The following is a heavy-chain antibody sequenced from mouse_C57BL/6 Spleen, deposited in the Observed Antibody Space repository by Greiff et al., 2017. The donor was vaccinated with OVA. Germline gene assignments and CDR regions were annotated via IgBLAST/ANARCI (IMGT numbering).Heavy chain of an antibody. Sequence: QVQLKQSGAELVKPGASVKMSCKASGYTFTTYPIEWMKQNHGKSLEWIGNFHPYNDDTKYNEKFKGKATLTVEKSSSTVYLELSRLTSDDSAVYYCARGFGSSYEGWYFDVWGTGTTVTVSS. D-gene: IGHD1-1*01. CDR2: FHPYNDDT. V-gene: IGHV1-47*01. CDR3: ARGFGSSYEGWYFDV. CDR1: GYTFTTYP. J-gene: IGHJ1*03.